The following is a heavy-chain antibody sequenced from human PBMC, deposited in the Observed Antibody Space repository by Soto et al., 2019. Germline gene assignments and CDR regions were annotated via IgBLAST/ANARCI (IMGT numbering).Heavy chain of an antibody. Sequence: SETLSLTCTVSGGSISSYYWSWIRQPPGKGLEWIGYIYYSGSTNYNPSLKSRVTISVDTSKNQFSLKLSSVTAADTAVYFCAREGNLGRWIQPLDSWGQGTLVTVS. V-gene: IGHV4-59*12. CDR3: AREGNLGRWIQPLDS. J-gene: IGHJ4*02. CDR1: GGSISSYY. CDR2: IYYSGST. D-gene: IGHD2-2*03.